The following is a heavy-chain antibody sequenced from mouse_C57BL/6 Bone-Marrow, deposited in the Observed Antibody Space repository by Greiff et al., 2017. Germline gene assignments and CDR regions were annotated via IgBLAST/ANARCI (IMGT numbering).Heavy chain of an antibody. V-gene: IGHV1-64*01. Sequence: QVQLQQPGAELVKPGASVKLSCKASGYTFTSYWMHWVKQRPGQGLEWIGMIHPNSGSTNYNEKFKSKATLTVDKSSSTAYMQLSSLTSEDSAVYYCAREEIYEGYYCYAMDYWGQGTSVTVSS. CDR2: IHPNSGST. J-gene: IGHJ4*01. CDR1: GYTFTSYW. D-gene: IGHD2-3*01. CDR3: AREEIYEGYYCYAMDY.